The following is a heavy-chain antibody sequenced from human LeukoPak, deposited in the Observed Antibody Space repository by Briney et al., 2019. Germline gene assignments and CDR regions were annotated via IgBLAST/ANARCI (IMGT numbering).Heavy chain of an antibody. CDR3: ARDPYTSSSWYRGRANNWFDP. CDR2: INTNTGNP. CDR1: GYTFTTYP. J-gene: IGHJ5*02. V-gene: IGHV7-4-1*02. Sequence: APVKVSCKASGYTFTTYPMNWVRQAPGQGLEWMGWINTNTGNPTYAQGFTGRFVFSLDTPVSTAYLQISSLKADDTAVYYCARDPYTSSSWYRGRANNWFDPWGQGTLVTVSS. D-gene: IGHD6-13*01.